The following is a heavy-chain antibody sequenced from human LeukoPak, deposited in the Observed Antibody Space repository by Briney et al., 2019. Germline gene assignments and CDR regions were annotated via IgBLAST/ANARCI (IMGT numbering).Heavy chain of an antibody. CDR2: IYHSGNT. D-gene: IGHD6-13*01. Sequence: SETLSLTCNVSGDSITDYYWSWIRQPPGKGLEWIGFIYHSGNTNYNPSLASRVTLSLDTSKTQLSLRLTSVTAANTAVYYCAREEGIAAAGALEYWGQGILVTVSS. J-gene: IGHJ4*02. CDR3: AREEGIAAAGALEY. CDR1: GDSITDYY. V-gene: IGHV4-59*01.